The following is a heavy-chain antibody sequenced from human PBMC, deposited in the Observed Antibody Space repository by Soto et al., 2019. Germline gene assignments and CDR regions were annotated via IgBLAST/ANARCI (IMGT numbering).Heavy chain of an antibody. D-gene: IGHD4-17*01. CDR1: GFGFSIYE. J-gene: IGHJ6*02. CDR3: ARDGYGDPYYYYAMDV. Sequence: GGSLRLSCAASGFGFSIYEMIWVRQAPGKGLEWLSYITNSGSTKYYADSVKGRFTISRDNAKSSLYLQMNNLRAEDTAVYYCARDGYGDPYYYYAMDVWGQGTTVTVSS. CDR2: ITNSGSTK. V-gene: IGHV3-48*03.